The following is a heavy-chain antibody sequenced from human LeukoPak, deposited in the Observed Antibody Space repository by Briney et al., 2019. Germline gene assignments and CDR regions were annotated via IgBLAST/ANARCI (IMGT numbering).Heavy chain of an antibody. CDR3: ARPRNHIAAAFDY. Sequence: GESLKISCKGSGYGFTSYWIGWVRQMPGKGLEWMGIIYPGDSDTKYSPSFQGQVTISADKSISTAYLQWSSLKASDTAVYYCARPRNHIAAAFDYWGQGTLVTVSS. D-gene: IGHD6-13*01. CDR2: IYPGDSDT. V-gene: IGHV5-51*01. J-gene: IGHJ4*02. CDR1: GYGFTSYW.